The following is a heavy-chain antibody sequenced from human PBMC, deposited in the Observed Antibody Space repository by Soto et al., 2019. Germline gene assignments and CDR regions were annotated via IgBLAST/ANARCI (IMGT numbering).Heavy chain of an antibody. CDR1: GFTFSTYA. J-gene: IGHJ4*02. D-gene: IGHD2-15*01. V-gene: IGHV3-30-3*01. Sequence: QVQLVESGGGVVQPGSSLRLSCAASGFTFSTYAMDWVRQAPGKGLEWVGVITPNGGNERYADSVKGRFTISRDNVQNTVYLQMDSLRPEDTAISYCARDTISGSWFPLAYLGQGTLVTVSS. CDR2: ITPNGGNE. CDR3: ARDTISGSWFPLAY.